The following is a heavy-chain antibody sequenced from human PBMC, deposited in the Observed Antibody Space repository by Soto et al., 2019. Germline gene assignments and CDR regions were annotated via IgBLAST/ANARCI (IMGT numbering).Heavy chain of an antibody. V-gene: IGHV1-69*01. CDR1: GGTFNNNA. D-gene: IGHD3-22*01. CDR3: ARPYESSDYYGGGMDV. Sequence: QVQLVQSGAEVKKPGSSVKVSCKASGGTFNNNAISWVRQAPGQGIEWMGGIIPILGTANYAQKFRGRVTINADESTSTGYMDLSSLRSEDTAVYYCARPYESSDYYGGGMDVWGQGTTVTVSS. CDR2: IIPILGTA. J-gene: IGHJ6*02.